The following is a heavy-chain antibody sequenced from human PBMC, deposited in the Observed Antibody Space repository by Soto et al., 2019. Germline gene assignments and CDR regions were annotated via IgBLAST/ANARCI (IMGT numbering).Heavy chain of an antibody. J-gene: IGHJ5*02. CDR1: GGSISSGGYS. CDR3: ARGIYWFDP. Sequence: SETLSLTCAVSGGSISSGGYSWSWIRQPPGKGLEWIGYIYHSGSTHHNPSPKSRVTISVDRSKNQFSLKLSSVTAADTAVYYCARGIYWFDPWGQGTLVTVSS. CDR2: IYHSGST. V-gene: IGHV4-30-2*01.